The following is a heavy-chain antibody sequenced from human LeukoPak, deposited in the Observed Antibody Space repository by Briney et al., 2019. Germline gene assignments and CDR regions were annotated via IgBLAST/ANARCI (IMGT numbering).Heavy chain of an antibody. CDR3: AELGITMIGGV. D-gene: IGHD3-10*02. CDR2: ISSSGSTI. V-gene: IGHV3-48*03. Sequence: GGSLRLSCAASGFTFSSYEMNWVRQAPGKGLGWVSYISSSGSTIYYADSVKGRFTISRDNAKNSLYPQMNSLRAEDTAVYYCAELGITMIGGVWGKGTTVTISS. CDR1: GFTFSSYE. J-gene: IGHJ6*04.